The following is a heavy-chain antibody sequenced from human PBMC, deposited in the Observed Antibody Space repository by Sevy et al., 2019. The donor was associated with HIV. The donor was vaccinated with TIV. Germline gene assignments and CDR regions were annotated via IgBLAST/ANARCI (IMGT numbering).Heavy chain of an antibody. CDR2: IYYSGST. D-gene: IGHD3-22*01. CDR3: AREVWDSSGYYYFDY. Sequence: SETLSLTCTVSGGSISSGGYYWSWIRQHPGKGLEWIGYIYYSGSTYYNPSLKSRITITVNTYDNQFSQKLSSVTAADTAVYYCAREVWDSSGYYYFDYWGQGTLVTVSS. J-gene: IGHJ4*02. CDR1: GGSISSGGYY. V-gene: IGHV4-31*03.